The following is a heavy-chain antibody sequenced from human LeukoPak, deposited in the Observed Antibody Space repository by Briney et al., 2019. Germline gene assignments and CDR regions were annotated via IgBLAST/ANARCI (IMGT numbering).Heavy chain of an antibody. CDR3: ARTKRGYYYDSSGSFSY. CDR2: INPSGGST. D-gene: IGHD3-22*01. CDR1: GYTFTSYG. J-gene: IGHJ4*02. Sequence: ASVKVSCKASGYTFTSYGISWVRQAPGQGLEWMGIINPSGGSTSYAQKFQGRVTMTRDMSTSTVYMELSSLRSEDTAVYYCARTKRGYYYDSSGSFSYWGQGTLVTVSS. V-gene: IGHV1-46*01.